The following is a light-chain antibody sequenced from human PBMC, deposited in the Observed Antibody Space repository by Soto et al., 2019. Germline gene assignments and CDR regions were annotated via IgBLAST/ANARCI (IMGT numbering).Light chain of an antibody. J-gene: IGKJ5*01. V-gene: IGKV3-15*01. CDR3: QQYNDWPIT. CDR2: RAS. CDR1: QSVGSL. Sequence: EVVMTQSPATPSLAPGERDTLSFRASQSVGSLLAWYHQTPGQTPRLLIYRASGMASGVSGRFSGSGSVTEFTLTITSLHSEDVGVYYCQQYNDWPITFGRGTRLEIK.